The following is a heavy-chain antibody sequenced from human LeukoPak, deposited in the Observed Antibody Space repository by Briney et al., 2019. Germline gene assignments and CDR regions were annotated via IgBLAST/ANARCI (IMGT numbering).Heavy chain of an antibody. Sequence: GGSLRLSCAASGFTFSSYDMHWVRQATGKGLEWVSAIGTAGDTYYPGSVKGRFTISRENAKNSLYIQMNSLRAGDTAVYYCARDLRGGYDNHYYYYGMDVWGQGTTVTVSS. J-gene: IGHJ6*02. V-gene: IGHV3-13*01. CDR2: IGTAGDT. CDR3: ARDLRGGYDNHYYYYGMDV. D-gene: IGHD5-12*01. CDR1: GFTFSSYD.